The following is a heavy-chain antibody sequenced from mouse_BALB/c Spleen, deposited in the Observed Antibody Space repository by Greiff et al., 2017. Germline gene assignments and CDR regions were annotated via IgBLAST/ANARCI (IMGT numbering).Heavy chain of an antibody. D-gene: IGHD2-4*01. V-gene: IGHV5-12-1*01. CDR2: ISSGGGST. J-gene: IGHJ4*01. Sequence: DVHLVESGGGLVKPGGSLKLSCAASGFAFSSYDMSWVRQTPEKRLEWVAYISSGGGSTYYPDTVKGRFTISRDNAKNTLYLQMSSLKSEDTAMYYCARHRTMIYAMDYWGQGTSVTVSS. CDR3: ARHRTMIYAMDY. CDR1: GFAFSSYD.